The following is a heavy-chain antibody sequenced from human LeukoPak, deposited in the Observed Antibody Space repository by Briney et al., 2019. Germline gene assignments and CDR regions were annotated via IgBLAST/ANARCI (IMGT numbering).Heavy chain of an antibody. Sequence: ASVKVSCKASGYTFTNFGIAWVRQAPGKGLEWMGGFDPEDGETIYAQKFQGRVTMTRDTSISTAYMELSRLRSDDTAVYYCARDSDYGDPYFDYWGQGTLVTVSS. CDR3: ARDSDYGDPYFDY. D-gene: IGHD4-17*01. CDR1: GYTFTNFG. V-gene: IGHV1-18*01. CDR2: FDPEDGET. J-gene: IGHJ4*02.